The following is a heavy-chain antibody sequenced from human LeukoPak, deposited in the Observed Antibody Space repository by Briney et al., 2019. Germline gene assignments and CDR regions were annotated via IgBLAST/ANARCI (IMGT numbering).Heavy chain of an antibody. Sequence: GASVKVSCKAAGYTFTDYYVHWVRQAPGRGREWMGWINPNSASTNYAQSLTGRATFTRDPSLSIAYMELSSLTSADAAVYFCARGDFGGTNTAFDVWGQGTLVAVSS. CDR2: INPNSAST. CDR1: GYTFTDYY. D-gene: IGHD4-23*01. CDR3: ARGDFGGTNTAFDV. J-gene: IGHJ3*01. V-gene: IGHV1-8*03.